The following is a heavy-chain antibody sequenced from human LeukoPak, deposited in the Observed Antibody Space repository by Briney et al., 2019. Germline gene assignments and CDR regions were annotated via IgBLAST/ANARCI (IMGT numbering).Heavy chain of an antibody. CDR2: INPNSGGT. D-gene: IGHD3-22*01. Sequence: GASVKVSCKASGYTFTGYYMHWVRQAPGQGLEWMGWINPNSGGTNYAQKFQGRVTMTRDTSISTAYMELSRLRSEDTAMYYCARDRTHYYESSGYYSRWEYWGQGTLVTVSS. CDR3: ARDRTHYYESSGYYSRWEY. CDR1: GYTFTGYY. V-gene: IGHV1-2*02. J-gene: IGHJ4*02.